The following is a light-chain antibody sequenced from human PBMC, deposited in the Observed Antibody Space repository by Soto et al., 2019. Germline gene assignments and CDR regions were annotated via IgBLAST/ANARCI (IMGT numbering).Light chain of an antibody. J-gene: IGKJ4*01. Sequence: IVLTQSPGTLSLSPGERATHSCRASQSVGRRYLAWYQQKPGQAPMLLIYDTSERASDIPDRFSGSGSGTDFTLTISRLVPEDFAVYYCQYQGTFGGGTKVEIK. CDR1: QSVGRRY. CDR2: DTS. CDR3: QYQGT. V-gene: IGKV3-20*01.